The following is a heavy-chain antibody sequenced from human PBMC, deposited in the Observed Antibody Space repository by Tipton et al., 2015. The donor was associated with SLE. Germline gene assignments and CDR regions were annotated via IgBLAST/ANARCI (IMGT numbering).Heavy chain of an antibody. CDR2: INYSGTT. V-gene: IGHV4-59*12. Sequence: PGLVKPSETLSLTCSVSGGSIGSYYWSWIRQPPGRGLVWIGYINYSGTTTYNPSLKSRVTISVDPSKNHFSLNLDSVTAADTAVYYCARGVSFDSWGQGTLVTVSS. J-gene: IGHJ4*02. CDR3: ARGVSFDS. CDR1: GGSIGSYY.